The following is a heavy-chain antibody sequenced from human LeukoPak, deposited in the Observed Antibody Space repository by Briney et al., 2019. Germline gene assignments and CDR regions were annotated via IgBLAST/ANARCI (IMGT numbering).Heavy chain of an antibody. CDR2: IIPIFGTA. D-gene: IGHD2-15*01. J-gene: IGHJ6*03. CDR3: ASGYCSGGSCPPSSYYYYYMDV. CDR1: GGTFSSYA. Sequence: ASVKVSCTASGGTFSSYAISWVRQAPGQGLEWMGGIIPIFGTANYAQTWQGRVTITTDESTNTAYMELSSLRSEDTAVYYCASGYCSGGSCPPSSYYYYYMDVWGKGTTVTVSS. V-gene: IGHV1-69*05.